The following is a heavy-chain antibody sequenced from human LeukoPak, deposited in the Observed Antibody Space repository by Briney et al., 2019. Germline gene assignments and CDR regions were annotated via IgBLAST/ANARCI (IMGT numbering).Heavy chain of an antibody. J-gene: IGHJ4*02. V-gene: IGHV3-23*01. CDR2: ISGSGGST. D-gene: IGHD3-16*02. CDR3: AKAHEYRTTFGGVIVYYFDY. Sequence: GGSLRLSCAASGFTFSSYAMSWVRQAPGKGLEWVSAISGSGGSTYYADSVKGRFTISRDNSKNTLYLQMNSLRAEDTAVYYCAKAHEYRTTFGGVIVYYFDYWGQGTLVTVSS. CDR1: GFTFSSYA.